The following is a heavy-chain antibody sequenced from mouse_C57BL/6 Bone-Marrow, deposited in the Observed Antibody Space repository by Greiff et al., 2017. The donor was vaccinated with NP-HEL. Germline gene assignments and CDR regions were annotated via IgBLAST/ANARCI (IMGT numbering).Heavy chain of an antibody. J-gene: IGHJ4*01. D-gene: IGHD1-1*01. Sequence: EVQLQESGGGLVKPGGSLKLSCAASGFTFSSYAMSWVRQTPEKRLEWVATISDGGSYTYYPDNVKGRFTISRDNAKNNLYLQMSHLKSEDTAMYYCARATVVGYYYAMDYWGQGTSVTVSS. CDR1: GFTFSSYA. CDR2: ISDGGSYT. V-gene: IGHV5-4*01. CDR3: ARATVVGYYYAMDY.